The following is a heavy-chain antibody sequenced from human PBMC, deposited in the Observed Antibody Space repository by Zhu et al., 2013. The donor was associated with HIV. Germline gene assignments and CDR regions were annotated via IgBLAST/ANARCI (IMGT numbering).Heavy chain of an antibody. CDR2: IIPILGIA. J-gene: IGHJ4*02. CDR1: GGTFSSYT. V-gene: IGHV1-69*02. D-gene: IGHD5-12*01. CDR3: ARSGDGYPYYFDY. Sequence: QVQLVQSGAEVKKPGSSVKVSCKASGGTFSSYTISWVRQAPGQGLEWMGRIIPILGIANYAQKFQGRVTITADKSTSTAYMELSSLRSEDTAVYYCARSGDGYPYYFDYWGQGTLVTVSS.